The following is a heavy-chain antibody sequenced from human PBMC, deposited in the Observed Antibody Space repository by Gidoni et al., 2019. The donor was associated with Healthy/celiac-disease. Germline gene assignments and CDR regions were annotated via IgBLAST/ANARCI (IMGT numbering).Heavy chain of an antibody. V-gene: IGHV3-9*01. Sequence: EVQLVESGGGLVQPGRSLRLSCAASGFTFDDYAMPWVRQAPGKGLEWVSGISWNSGSIGYADSVKGRFTITRDNAKNFLYLQMNSLRADDTALYYCAKDADEGWFDPWGQGTLVTVSS. CDR2: ISWNSGSI. J-gene: IGHJ5*02. CDR1: GFTFDDYA. CDR3: AKDADEGWFDP.